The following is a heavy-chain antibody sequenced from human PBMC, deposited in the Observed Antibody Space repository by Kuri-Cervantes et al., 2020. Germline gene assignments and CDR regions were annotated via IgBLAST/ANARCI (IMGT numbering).Heavy chain of an antibody. CDR3: AKDIAAGGYDFWSGYYFCAFDM. V-gene: IGHV3-9*01. D-gene: IGHD3-3*01. Sequence: SLKISCAASGLTFDDYAMHWVRQAPGKGLEWVSGLNWNRGSIDYADSVKGRFTISRDNARNSLYLQMNSLRAEDTALYYCAKDIAAGGYDFWSGYYFCAFDMWGQGTMVTVSS. J-gene: IGHJ3*02. CDR1: GLTFDDYA. CDR2: LNWNRGSI.